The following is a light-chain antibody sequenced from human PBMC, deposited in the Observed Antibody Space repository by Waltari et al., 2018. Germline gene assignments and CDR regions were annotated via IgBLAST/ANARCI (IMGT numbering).Light chain of an antibody. V-gene: IGKV4-1*01. Sequence: DIVLTQSPESLAVSLGERATINCKSSQSLFYTSNHKNYLAWFQQKPGQPPRLLIFWASTRESGVPDRFSASGSGTDFALTISSLQAEDVAVYYRQQYSSWTFGQGTRVDIK. CDR2: WAS. J-gene: IGKJ1*01. CDR1: QSLFYTSNHKNY. CDR3: QQYSSWT.